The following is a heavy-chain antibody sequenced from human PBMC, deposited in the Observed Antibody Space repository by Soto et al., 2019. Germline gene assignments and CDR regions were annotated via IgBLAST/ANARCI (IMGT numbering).Heavy chain of an antibody. Sequence: QLQLQESGPGLVKPSETLSLTCTVSGGSISSSSYYWGWIRQPPGKGLEWIGSIYYSGSTYYNPSRKSRVTISVDTSKNQFSLKLSSVTAADTAVYHCARHGGYSYGYNWFDPWGQGTLVTVSS. D-gene: IGHD5-18*01. CDR1: GGSISSSSYY. J-gene: IGHJ5*02. V-gene: IGHV4-39*01. CDR2: IYYSGST. CDR3: ARHGGYSYGYNWFDP.